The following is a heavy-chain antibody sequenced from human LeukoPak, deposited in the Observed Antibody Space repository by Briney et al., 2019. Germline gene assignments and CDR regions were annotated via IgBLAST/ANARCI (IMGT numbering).Heavy chain of an antibody. D-gene: IGHD5-12*01. CDR1: GGSFSGYY. Sequence: SETLSLTCAVYGGSFSGYYWSWIRQPPGKGLEWIGEINHSRSTNYNPSLKSRVTISVDTSKNQFSLKLSSVTAADTAVYYCASGVAKYYFDYWGQGTLVTVSS. CDR2: INHSRST. CDR3: ASGVAKYYFDY. V-gene: IGHV4-34*01. J-gene: IGHJ4*02.